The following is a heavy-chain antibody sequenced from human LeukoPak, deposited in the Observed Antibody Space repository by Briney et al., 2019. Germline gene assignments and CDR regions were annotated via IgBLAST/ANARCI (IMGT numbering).Heavy chain of an antibody. CDR1: GFTFSSYA. V-gene: IGHV3-23*01. J-gene: IGHJ5*02. CDR3: ARYAYCSSTSCREDDQNVSGWFDP. CDR2: ISGSGGST. D-gene: IGHD2-2*01. Sequence: GGSLRLSCAASGFTFSSYAMSWVRQAPGKGLEWVSAISGSGGSTYYADSVKGRFTISRDNSKNTLYLQMNSLRAEDTAVYYCARYAYCSSTSCREDDQNVSGWFDPWGQGTLVTVSS.